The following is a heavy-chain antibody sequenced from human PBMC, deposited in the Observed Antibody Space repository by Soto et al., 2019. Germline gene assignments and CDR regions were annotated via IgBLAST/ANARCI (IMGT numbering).Heavy chain of an antibody. D-gene: IGHD1-26*01. CDR1: GGSISSSSYY. CDR3: ARHGQGLSGRSDY. CDR2: IYYSGST. J-gene: IGHJ4*02. V-gene: IGHV4-39*01. Sequence: SETLSLTCTVSGGSISSSSYYWGWIRQPPGKGLEWIGSIYYSGSTYYNPSLKSRVTISVDTCKNQFSLKLSSVTAADTAVYYCARHGQGLSGRSDYWGQGTLVTVSS.